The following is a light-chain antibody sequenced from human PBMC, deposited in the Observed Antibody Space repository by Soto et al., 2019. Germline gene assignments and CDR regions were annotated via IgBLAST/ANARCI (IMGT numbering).Light chain of an antibody. V-gene: IGKV3-20*01. J-gene: IGKJ3*01. Sequence: EIVLTQSPGTLSLSPGERATLSCRASQSVSSNNLAWYQQRPGQAPRVVIYGASTRATGIPERFSGSGSGTDLSRTISRLEPEDFAVYYCQRYGRSPFTFGPGTKVDIK. CDR1: QSVSSNN. CDR2: GAS. CDR3: QRYGRSPFT.